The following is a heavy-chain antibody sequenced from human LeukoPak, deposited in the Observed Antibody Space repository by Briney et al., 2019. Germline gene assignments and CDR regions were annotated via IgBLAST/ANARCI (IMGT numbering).Heavy chain of an antibody. D-gene: IGHD3-22*01. J-gene: IGHJ5*02. V-gene: IGHV4-59*08. CDR1: GYSISDYY. CDR2: IYYSGGT. CDR3: ARHGYYYDGSETNWFDP. Sequence: SETLSLTCTVSGYSISDYYWSWIRQPPGKGLEWIGYIYYSGGTNYNPSLKSRVTISVDTSKNQFSLKLSSVTAADTAVYYCARHGYYYDGSETNWFDPWGQGTLVTVSS.